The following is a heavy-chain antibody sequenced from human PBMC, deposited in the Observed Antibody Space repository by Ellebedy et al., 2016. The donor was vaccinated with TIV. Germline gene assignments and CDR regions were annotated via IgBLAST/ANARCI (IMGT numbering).Heavy chain of an antibody. V-gene: IGHV1-46*04. J-gene: IGHJ5*02. CDR1: GYTFSSYY. Sequence: AASVKVSCKASGYTFSSYYMHWVRQAPGQGLEWMGIINPSGGSTTYAQNLQGRVTMTRDTSTTTVYMELSSLRSEDTAVYYCARGPEYSIPSDNWFDPWGQGTLVTVSS. D-gene: IGHD6-6*01. CDR3: ARGPEYSIPSDNWFDP. CDR2: INPSGGST.